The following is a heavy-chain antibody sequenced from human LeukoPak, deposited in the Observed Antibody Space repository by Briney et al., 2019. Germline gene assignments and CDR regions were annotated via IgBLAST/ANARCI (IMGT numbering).Heavy chain of an antibody. J-gene: IGHJ4*02. V-gene: IGHV3-48*01. CDR3: ARDRDEDIVVVPAAIFGY. CDR1: GFTFSSYS. Sequence: GGSLRLSCAASGFTFSSYSMNWVRQAPGKGLEWVSYISSSSSTIYYADSVKGRFTISRDNAKNSLYLQMNSLRAEDTAVYYCARDRDEDIVVVPAAIFGYWGQGTLVTVSS. CDR2: ISSSSSTI. D-gene: IGHD2-2*01.